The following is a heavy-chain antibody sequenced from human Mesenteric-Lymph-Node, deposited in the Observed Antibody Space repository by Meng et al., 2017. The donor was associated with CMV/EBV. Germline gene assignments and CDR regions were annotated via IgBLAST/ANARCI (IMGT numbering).Heavy chain of an antibody. V-gene: IGHV4-38-2*02. D-gene: IGHD1-7*01. CDR2: FYHSGST. CDR3: ARGGITGTTRIDY. CDR1: GYSISSDYY. J-gene: IGHJ4*02. Sequence: SETLSLTCTVFGYSISSDYYWGWIRQPPGKGLQWIGSFYHSGSTYYNPSLKSRITISVDTSKNRFSLKLSSVTAADTAVYYCARGGITGTTRIDYWGQGTLVTSPQ.